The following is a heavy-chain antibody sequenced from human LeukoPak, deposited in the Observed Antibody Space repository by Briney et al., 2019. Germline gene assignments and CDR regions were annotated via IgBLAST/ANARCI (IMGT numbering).Heavy chain of an antibody. Sequence: ASVKVSWKASGYIFTNYGISWVRQAPGQGLEWMGWISAYNGNTNYAQKFQGRITMTTDTSTSTAYMELRSLRSDDTAVYYCARDLKMGYSSGSYSWGTGSSNDYWGQGTLVTVSS. CDR1: GYIFTNYG. D-gene: IGHD6-19*01. V-gene: IGHV1-18*01. CDR2: ISAYNGNT. CDR3: ARDLKMGYSSGSYSWGTGSSNDY. J-gene: IGHJ4*02.